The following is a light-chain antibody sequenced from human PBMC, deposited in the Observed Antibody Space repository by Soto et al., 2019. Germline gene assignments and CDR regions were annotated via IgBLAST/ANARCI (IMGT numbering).Light chain of an antibody. Sequence: DIQMTQSPSSLSASVGDRVTITCRASQSINNYLNWYQQKPGKAPKLLIYAASGLHSGVPSRFSGSGSGTEFTLTISSLQPDDFATYYCQQYNSYSRTFGQGTKVDIK. J-gene: IGKJ1*01. CDR1: QSINNY. V-gene: IGKV1-16*01. CDR3: QQYNSYSRT. CDR2: AAS.